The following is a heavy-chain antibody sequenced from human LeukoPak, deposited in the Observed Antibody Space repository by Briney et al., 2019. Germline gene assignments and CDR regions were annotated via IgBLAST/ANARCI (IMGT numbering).Heavy chain of an antibody. Sequence: GGSLILSRAASGFTLDSYAMNWVRPAPGKGLEGASGISCSCGRTYYADSVKGRFTISRDNYKTTLYLQMNSLRAENTAVYYCARRSGDSRSYYRRWYFDLWGRGTLVTVSS. CDR2: ISCSCGRT. J-gene: IGHJ2*01. V-gene: IGHV3-23*01. D-gene: IGHD1-26*01. CDR3: ARRSGDSRSYYRRWYFDL. CDR1: GFTLDSYA.